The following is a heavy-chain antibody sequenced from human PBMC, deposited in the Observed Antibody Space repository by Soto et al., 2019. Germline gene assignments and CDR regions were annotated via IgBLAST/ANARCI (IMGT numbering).Heavy chain of an antibody. CDR3: ARARSGYDPYYFDY. CDR2: ISSSSSYI. D-gene: IGHD5-12*01. CDR1: GFTFSSYS. V-gene: IGHV3-21*01. J-gene: IGHJ4*02. Sequence: EVQLVESGGGLVKPGGSLRLSCAASGFTFSSYSMNWVRQAPGKGLEWVSSISSSSSYIYYADSVKGRFTISRDNAKNSLYLQMNSLRAEDTAGYYCARARSGYDPYYFDYWGQGTLVTVSS.